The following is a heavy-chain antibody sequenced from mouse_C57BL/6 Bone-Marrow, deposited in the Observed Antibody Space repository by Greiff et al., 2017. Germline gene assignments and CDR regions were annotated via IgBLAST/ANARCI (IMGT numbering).Heavy chain of an antibody. Sequence: VQLQQSGTVLARPGASVKMSCKTSGYTFTSYWMHWVKQRPGQGLEWIGAIYPGNSDTSYNQQFKGKAKLTAVTSASTAYMELSSLTNEDSAVYYCTREAYDGYYVYSDYGGPGTTLTVSS. V-gene: IGHV1-5*01. CDR3: TREAYDGYYVYSDY. D-gene: IGHD2-3*01. CDR1: GYTFTSYW. J-gene: IGHJ2*01. CDR2: IYPGNSDT.